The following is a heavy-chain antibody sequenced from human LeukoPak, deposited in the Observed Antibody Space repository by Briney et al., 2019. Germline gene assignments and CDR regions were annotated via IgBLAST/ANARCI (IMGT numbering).Heavy chain of an antibody. CDR1: GFTFSSYA. J-gene: IGHJ3*02. Sequence: GGSLRLSCAASGFTFSSYAMSWVRQAPGKGLEWVSAISGSGGSTYYADSVKGRFTISRDNSKNTLYLQMNSLRAEDTAVYYCAKDPTRGYDSSGYYRPDAFDIWGQGTMVTVSS. CDR3: AKDPTRGYDSSGYYRPDAFDI. CDR2: ISGSGGST. V-gene: IGHV3-23*01. D-gene: IGHD3-22*01.